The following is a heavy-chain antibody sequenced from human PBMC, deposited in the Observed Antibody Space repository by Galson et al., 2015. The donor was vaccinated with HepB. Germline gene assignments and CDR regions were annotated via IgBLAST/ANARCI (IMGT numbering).Heavy chain of an antibody. D-gene: IGHD3-22*01. CDR1: GFSLSTSGMC. J-gene: IGHJ6*02. Sequence: PALVKPTQTLTLTCTFSGFSLSTSGMCVSWIRQPPGKALEWLALIDWDDDKYYSTSLKTRLTISKDTSKNQVVLTMTNMDPVDTATYYCTRLIGYYYDSSGYSSTPQYYYYGMDVWGQGTTVAVSS. CDR3: TRLIGYYYDSSGYSSTPQYYYYGMDV. CDR2: IDWDDDK. V-gene: IGHV2-70*01.